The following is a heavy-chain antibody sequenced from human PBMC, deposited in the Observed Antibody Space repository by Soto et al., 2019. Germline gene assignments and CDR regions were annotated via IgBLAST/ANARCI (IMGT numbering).Heavy chain of an antibody. CDR3: VKGWHGDGPDY. CDR2: ISYDGSNK. V-gene: IGHV3-30*03. CDR1: GFVFSSYG. J-gene: IGHJ4*02. Sequence: QVQLVESGGGVVHPGRSLRHSCAAAGFVFSSYGIHWVRQAPGEGLEWVAIISYDGSNKYYAESVKGRFTVYRDKSNNRAFLQMNSLRTEDTAVYYCVKGWHGDGPDYWGQGTRVSFSS. D-gene: IGHD4-17*01.